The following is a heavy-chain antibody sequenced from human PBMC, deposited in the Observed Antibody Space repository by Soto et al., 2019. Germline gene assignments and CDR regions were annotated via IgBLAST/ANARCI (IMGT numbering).Heavy chain of an antibody. CDR1: GFSVSSNY. CDR2: IYAGGNT. Sequence: PGESLKISCAASGFSVSSNYMSWVRQAPGKGLEWVSVIYAGGNTHYADSVEGRFTISRDNSNNMLYLQMNSLRAEDTAVYYCARVPSGDGPFDYWGQGTLVTVSS. D-gene: IGHD7-27*01. V-gene: IGHV3-66*01. J-gene: IGHJ4*02. CDR3: ARVPSGDGPFDY.